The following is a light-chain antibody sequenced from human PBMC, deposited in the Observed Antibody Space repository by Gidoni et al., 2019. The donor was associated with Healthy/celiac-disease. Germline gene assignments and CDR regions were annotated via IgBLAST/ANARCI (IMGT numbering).Light chain of an antibody. CDR2: DVS. J-gene: IGLJ2*01. Sequence: QPALTQPRSVSGSPGQSVTISCTGTSSDVGGYNYVSWDQQHPGKAPKLMISDVSKRPSGVPDRFSGSKSGNTASLTISGLQAEDEADYYCFSYAGSYTLVFGGGTKLTVL. CDR3: FSYAGSYTLV. V-gene: IGLV2-11*01. CDR1: SSDVGGYNY.